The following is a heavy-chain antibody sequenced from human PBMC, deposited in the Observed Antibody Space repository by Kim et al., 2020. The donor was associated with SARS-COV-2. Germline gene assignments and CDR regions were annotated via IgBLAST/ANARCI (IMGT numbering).Heavy chain of an antibody. Sequence: GGSLRLSCAASGFTFSDYYMSWIRQAPGKGLEWVLYISSSGSTIYYADSVKGRFTISRDNAKNSLYLQMNSLRAEDTAVYYCARDRYSSGWYSDYWGQGTLVTVSS. V-gene: IGHV3-11*01. CDR1: GFTFSDYY. D-gene: IGHD6-19*01. CDR2: ISSSGSTI. CDR3: ARDRYSSGWYSDY. J-gene: IGHJ4*02.